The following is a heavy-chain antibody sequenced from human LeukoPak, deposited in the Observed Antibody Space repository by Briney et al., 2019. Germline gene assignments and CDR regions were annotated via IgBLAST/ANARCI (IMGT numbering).Heavy chain of an antibody. V-gene: IGHV4-34*01. Sequence: SETLSLTCDVSGESFSDYYWGWIRQSPGKGLEWIGDINHSGSTNYNPSLKSRVTISIDTSKNRFSLNLTSVTAADTAVYYCARGRRMVGAQRPLYFYYYYFDVWGKGTTVTVSS. J-gene: IGHJ6*03. D-gene: IGHD1-26*01. CDR2: INHSGST. CDR1: GESFSDYY. CDR3: ARGRRMVGAQRPLYFYYYYFDV.